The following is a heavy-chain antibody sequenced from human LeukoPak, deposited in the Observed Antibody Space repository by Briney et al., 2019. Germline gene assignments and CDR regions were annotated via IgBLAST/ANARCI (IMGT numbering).Heavy chain of an antibody. CDR3: AKEQDNLLLLSHFDS. CDR1: GFTFNNYA. Sequence: GGFLRLSCAASGFTFNNYAMNWVRQAPGKGLQWVSAVSGDGHRTFYADSVKGRFTIFRDNSMNTLSLQMNSLRVEDTAVYYCAKEQDNLLLLSHFDSWGQGILVTVSA. J-gene: IGHJ4*02. V-gene: IGHV3-23*01. D-gene: IGHD1-14*01. CDR2: VSGDGHRT.